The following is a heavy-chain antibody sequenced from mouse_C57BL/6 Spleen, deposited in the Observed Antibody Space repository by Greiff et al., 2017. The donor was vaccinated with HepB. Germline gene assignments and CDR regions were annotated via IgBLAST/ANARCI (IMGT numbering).Heavy chain of an antibody. Sequence: QVQLQQSGAELAKPGASVKLSCKASGYTFTSYWMHWVKQRPGKGLEWIGYINPSSGYTKYNQKFKDKATLTADKSSSTAYMQLSSLTYEDSAVYYCARSGANWDYYFDYWGQGTTLTVSS. CDR3: ARSGANWDYYFDY. V-gene: IGHV1-7*01. J-gene: IGHJ2*01. CDR2: INPSSGYT. D-gene: IGHD4-1*01. CDR1: GYTFTSYW.